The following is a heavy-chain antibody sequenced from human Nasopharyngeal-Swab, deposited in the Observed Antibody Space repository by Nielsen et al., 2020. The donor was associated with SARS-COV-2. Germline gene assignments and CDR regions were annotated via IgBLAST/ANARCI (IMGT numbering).Heavy chain of an antibody. J-gene: IGHJ6*02. D-gene: IGHD3-16*01. CDR3: ARYDYIWGSLYGMDV. Sequence: GESLKISCAASGFTFSSYSMNWVRQAPGKGLEWVSSISSSSSYLYYADSVKGRFTISRDNAKNSLYLQMNSLRAEDKAVYYCARYDYIWGSLYGMDVWGQGTTVTVSS. V-gene: IGHV3-21*01. CDR1: GFTFSSYS. CDR2: ISSSSSYL.